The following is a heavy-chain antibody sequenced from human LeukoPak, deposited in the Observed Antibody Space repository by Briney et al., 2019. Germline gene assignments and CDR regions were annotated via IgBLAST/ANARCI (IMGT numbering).Heavy chain of an antibody. V-gene: IGHV4-59*01. CDR1: GGSISSYY. Sequence: SETLSLTCTVSGGSISSYYWSWIRQPPGKGLEWIGYIYYSGSTNYNPSLKSRVTISVDTSKNQISLKLSSVTAADTAVYYCAREAYGGMFDYWGQGTLVTVSS. J-gene: IGHJ4*02. CDR2: IYYSGST. D-gene: IGHD4-23*01. CDR3: AREAYGGMFDY.